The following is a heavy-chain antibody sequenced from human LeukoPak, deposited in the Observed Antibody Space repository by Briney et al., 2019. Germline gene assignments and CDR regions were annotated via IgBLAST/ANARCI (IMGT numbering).Heavy chain of an antibody. CDR2: IYYSGTT. J-gene: IGHJ4*02. CDR1: GGSIGTYS. CDR3: AGGVYIAAAGNDY. V-gene: IGHV4-59*01. Sequence: SETLSLTCTVSGGSIGTYSWNWIRQPPGKGLEGIGYIYYSGTTNYNPSLKSRVTISVDTTKNQFSLKLSSVTAADTAVYYCAGGVYIAAAGNDYWGQGTLVTVSS. D-gene: IGHD6-13*01.